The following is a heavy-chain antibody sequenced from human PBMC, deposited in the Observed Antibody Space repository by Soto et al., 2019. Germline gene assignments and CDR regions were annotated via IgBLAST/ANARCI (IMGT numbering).Heavy chain of an antibody. CDR2: ISSSSSYI. CDR3: ARDSVAVAPGGYYYYYGMDV. D-gene: IGHD6-19*01. V-gene: IGHV3-21*01. CDR1: GFTFSSYS. Sequence: VGSLRLSCAASGFTFSSYSMNWVRQAPGKGLEWVSSISSSSSYIYYADSVKGRFTISRDNAKNSLYLQMNSLRAEDTAVYYCARDSVAVAPGGYYYYYGMDVWGQGTTVTVSS. J-gene: IGHJ6*02.